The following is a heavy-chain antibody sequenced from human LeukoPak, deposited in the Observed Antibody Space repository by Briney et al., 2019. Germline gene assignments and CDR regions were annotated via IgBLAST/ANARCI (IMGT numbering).Heavy chain of an antibody. CDR1: GYTFTSYD. CDR3: ATEGAPGIAVAGRRPLHDC. D-gene: IGHD6-19*01. CDR2: INPSGGST. V-gene: IGHV1-46*01. Sequence: ASVKVSCKASGYTFTSYDMHWVRQAPGQGLEWMGIINPSGGSTSYAQKFQGRVTMTRDTSTSTVYMELSSLRSEDTAVYYCATEGAPGIAVAGRRPLHDCWGQGTLVTVSS. J-gene: IGHJ4*02.